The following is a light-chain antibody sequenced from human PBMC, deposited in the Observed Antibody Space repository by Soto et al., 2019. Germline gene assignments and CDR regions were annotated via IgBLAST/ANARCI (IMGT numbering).Light chain of an antibody. J-gene: IGKJ4*01. Sequence: EVVMTQSPATLSVSPGERATLSCKASQSVRNNLVWYLLKPGQAPRPIIYDATTRATGIPVRFSGSGSGTEFTLTISSLQSEDVGVYYCQQYDNWPPKTFGGGTKVEVK. CDR3: QQYDNWPPKT. CDR2: DAT. CDR1: QSVRNN. V-gene: IGKV3-15*01.